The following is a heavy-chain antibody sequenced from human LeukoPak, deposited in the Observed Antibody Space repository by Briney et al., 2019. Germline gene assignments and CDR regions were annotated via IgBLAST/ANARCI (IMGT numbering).Heavy chain of an antibody. J-gene: IGHJ4*02. D-gene: IGHD1-26*01. CDR2: IWHDGSNK. CDR3: AGGSGISGF. CDR1: GFTFSNYG. V-gene: IGHV3-33*01. Sequence: GGSLRLSCAASGFTFSNYGMHWVRQAPGKGLEWVALIWHDGSNKYYADSVKGRFTISRDDSKNALYLQMNSLRAEDTAVYYCAGGSGISGFWGQGTLVTVSS.